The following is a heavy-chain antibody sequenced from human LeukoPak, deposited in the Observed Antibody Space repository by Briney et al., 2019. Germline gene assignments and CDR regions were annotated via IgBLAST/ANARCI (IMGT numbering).Heavy chain of an antibody. J-gene: IGHJ6*02. CDR2: IRSKAYGGTT. D-gene: IGHD3-10*01. CDR3: TRDGDYGSGSIYYYYGMDV. CDR1: GFNFSNYD. V-gene: IGHV3-49*04. Sequence: AGGSLRLSCAASGFNFSNYDMSWVRQAPGKGLEWVGFIRSKAYGGTTEYAASVKGRFTISRDDSKSIAYLQMNSLKTEDTAVYYCTRDGDYGSGSIYYYYGMDVWGQGTTVTVSS.